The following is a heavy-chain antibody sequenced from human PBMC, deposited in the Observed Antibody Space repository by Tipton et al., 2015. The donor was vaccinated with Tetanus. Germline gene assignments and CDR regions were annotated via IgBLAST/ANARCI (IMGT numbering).Heavy chain of an antibody. CDR2: IWYDGSNK. V-gene: IGHV3-33*01. J-gene: IGHJ6*02. CDR1: GFTFRSYG. CDR3: ARDHGITWGGMGYYYGMDD. D-gene: IGHD3-16*01. Sequence: SLRLSCAASGFTFRSYGMHWVRQAPGKGLEWVALIWYDGSNKNYADSVKGRFTISRDNSKNTLYLQMNSLSAEDTAVYYCARDHGITWGGMGYYYGMDDWGQGTAVTVSS.